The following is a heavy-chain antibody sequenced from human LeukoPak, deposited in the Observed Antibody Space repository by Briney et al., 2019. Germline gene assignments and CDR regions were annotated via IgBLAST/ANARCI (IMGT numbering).Heavy chain of an antibody. J-gene: IGHJ4*02. CDR3: ARHLSGFDY. Sequence: GESLKISCEASRYSFTNYWIGWVRQMPGKGLEWMGIIYPGDSDTRYSPSFQGQVTISADKSITTAYLQWSSLKASDTAMYYCARHLSGFDYWGQGTLVTVSS. D-gene: IGHD3-10*01. CDR1: RYSFTNYW. V-gene: IGHV5-51*01. CDR2: IYPGDSDT.